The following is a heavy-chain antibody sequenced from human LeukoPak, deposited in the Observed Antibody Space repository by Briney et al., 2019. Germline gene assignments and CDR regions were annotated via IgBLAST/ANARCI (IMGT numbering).Heavy chain of an antibody. V-gene: IGHV3-30*02. J-gene: IGHJ3*02. Sequence: GGSLRLSCAASGFTFSSYAMYWVRQAPGKGLEWVTFIRFDGSNKYYADSVKGRFTISRDNSKNTLYLQMNSLGAEDTAVYYCARVGGSYEAFDIWGQGTMVTVSS. CDR2: IRFDGSNK. CDR3: ARVGGSYEAFDI. CDR1: GFTFSSYA.